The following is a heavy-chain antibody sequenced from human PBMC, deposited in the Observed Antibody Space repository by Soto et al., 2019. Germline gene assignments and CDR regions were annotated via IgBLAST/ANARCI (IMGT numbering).Heavy chain of an antibody. CDR1: GGSIRSYY. Sequence: SETLSLTCTVSGGSIRSYYWSWIRQPPGKGLEWIGYIYYSGSTNYNPSLKSRVTISVDTSKNQFSLKLSSVTAADTAVYYCARSSGYSSSRFDYWGQGILVTVSS. CDR3: ARSSGYSSSRFDY. D-gene: IGHD6-13*01. CDR2: IYYSGST. V-gene: IGHV4-59*01. J-gene: IGHJ4*02.